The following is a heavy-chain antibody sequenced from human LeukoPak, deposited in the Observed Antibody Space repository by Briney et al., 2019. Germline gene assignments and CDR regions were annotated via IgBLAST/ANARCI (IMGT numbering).Heavy chain of an antibody. Sequence: SVTLSLTCTVSGGSISSRYWSWLRQPPGKGLEWIGYIYYSGSTNYNPSLKSRVTISVGTSKNQFSLKLSSVTAADTAVYSCARDGTTIDAFDIWGQGTMVTVSS. CDR1: GGSISSRY. D-gene: IGHD4-11*01. CDR3: ARDGTTIDAFDI. CDR2: IYYSGST. J-gene: IGHJ3*02. V-gene: IGHV4-59*11.